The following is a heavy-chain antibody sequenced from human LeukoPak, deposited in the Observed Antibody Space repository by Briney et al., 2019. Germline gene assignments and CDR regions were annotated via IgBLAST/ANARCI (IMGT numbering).Heavy chain of an antibody. CDR1: GFSFSNYA. CDR2: ISGSGDST. CDR3: TKDRPNGMDV. J-gene: IGHJ6*02. Sequence: GGSLRLSCAASGFSFSNYATSWARQAPGKGLEWVSGISGSGDSTYYADSVKGRFTISRDNSKNTLYLQMNSLGAEDTALYYCTKDRPNGMDVWGQGTTVTASS. V-gene: IGHV3-23*01.